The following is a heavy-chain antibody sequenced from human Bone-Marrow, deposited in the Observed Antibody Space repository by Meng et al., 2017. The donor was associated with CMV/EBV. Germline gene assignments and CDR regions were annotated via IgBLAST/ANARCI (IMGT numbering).Heavy chain of an antibody. Sequence: ASVKVSCKASGYTFTSYGISWVRQAPGQGLEWMGWISAYNGNTNYAQKLQGRVTMTTDTSTSTAYMELRSLRSDDTAVYYCARDLGRLATWSDILKGFDYWGQRTLVSVSS. D-gene: IGHD3-3*01. CDR3: ARDLGRLATWSDILKGFDY. V-gene: IGHV1-18*01. CDR1: GYTFTSYG. CDR2: ISAYNGNT. J-gene: IGHJ4*02.